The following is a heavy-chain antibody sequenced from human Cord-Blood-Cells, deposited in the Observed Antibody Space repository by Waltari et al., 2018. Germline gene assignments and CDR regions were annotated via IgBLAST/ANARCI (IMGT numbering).Heavy chain of an antibody. CDR2: INHSGST. Sequence: QVQLQQWGAGLLKPSETLSLTCAVYGGSFSGYYWSWIRQPPGKGLEWIGEINHSGSTNYNPSRKSGVTISVDTSKNQFSLKLSSVTAADTAVYYCARVQPNSSSWYGDAFDIWGQGTMVTVSS. D-gene: IGHD6-13*01. V-gene: IGHV4-34*01. J-gene: IGHJ3*02. CDR1: GGSFSGYY. CDR3: ARVQPNSSSWYGDAFDI.